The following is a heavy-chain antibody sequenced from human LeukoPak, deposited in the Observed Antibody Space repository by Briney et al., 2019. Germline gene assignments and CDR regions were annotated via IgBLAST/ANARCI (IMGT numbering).Heavy chain of an antibody. D-gene: IGHD2-2*01. CDR1: GFTFSKYG. Sequence: GGSLRLSCAASGFTFSKYGMHWVRQAPGKGLKWVALIWYDGSNQYYADSVKGRFTISRDNSKNMLYLQMNSLRAEDTALYYCAREVSQPYYFDSWGQGTLVTVSS. V-gene: IGHV3-33*01. CDR2: IWYDGSNQ. CDR3: AREVSQPYYFDS. J-gene: IGHJ4*02.